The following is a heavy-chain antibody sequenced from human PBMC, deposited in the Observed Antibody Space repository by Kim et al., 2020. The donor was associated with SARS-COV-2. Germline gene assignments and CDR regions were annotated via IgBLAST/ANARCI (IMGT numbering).Heavy chain of an antibody. Sequence: SETLSLTCAVYGGSFSGYYWSWIRQPPGKGMEWIGEINHSGSTNYNPSLKSRVTISVATSKNQFSLTLSSVTAADTAVYYCARAPCIRAGFDWLLYGPIDYWGQGTLVTVSS. J-gene: IGHJ4*02. CDR1: GGSFSGYY. D-gene: IGHD3-9*01. V-gene: IGHV4-34*01. CDR3: ARAPCIRAGFDWLLYGPIDY. CDR2: INHSGST.